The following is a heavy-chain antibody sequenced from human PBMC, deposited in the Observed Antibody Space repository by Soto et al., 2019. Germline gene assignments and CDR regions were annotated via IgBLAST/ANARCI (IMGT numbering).Heavy chain of an antibody. V-gene: IGHV3-7*01. J-gene: IGHJ4*02. CDR1: GFTFSSYW. CDR2: IKQDGSEK. D-gene: IGHD1-7*01. Sequence: GGSLRLSCAASGFTFSSYWMSWVRQAPGKGLEWVANIKQDGSEKYYVDSVKGRFTISRDNAKNSLYLQMNSLRAEDTAVYYCARELELPGPHLLSGFPHDPPYYFDYWGQGTLVTVSS. CDR3: ARELELPGPHLLSGFPHDPPYYFDY.